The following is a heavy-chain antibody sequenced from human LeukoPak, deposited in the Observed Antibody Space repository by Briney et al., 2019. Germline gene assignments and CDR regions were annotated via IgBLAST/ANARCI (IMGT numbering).Heavy chain of an antibody. J-gene: IGHJ4*02. V-gene: IGHV4-59*08. CDR3: ARLNYDILTGLDY. D-gene: IGHD3-9*01. CDR2: MHSNGNS. CDR1: GGSVSSDY. Sequence: SETLSLTCTVSGGSVSSDYWSWIRQPPGKGLEWIGYMHSNGNSAYNPSLKSRVTISVDTSKNQFSLKLSSVTAADTAVYYCARLNYDILTGLDYWGQGTLVTVSS.